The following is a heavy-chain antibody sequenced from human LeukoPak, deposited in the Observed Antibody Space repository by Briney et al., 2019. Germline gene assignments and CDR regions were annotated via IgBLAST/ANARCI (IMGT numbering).Heavy chain of an antibody. J-gene: IGHJ1*01. D-gene: IGHD5-24*01. Sequence: PGGSLRLSCAASGFTFSGYWMYWARQVPGKGLVWVSGTNTDGSSTSYADSVKGRFTISRDNAKNSLYLQMNSLRAEDTALYYCVRGDGGHWGQGTLVTVSS. CDR3: VRGDGGH. CDR2: TNTDGSST. CDR1: GFTFSGYW. V-gene: IGHV3-74*01.